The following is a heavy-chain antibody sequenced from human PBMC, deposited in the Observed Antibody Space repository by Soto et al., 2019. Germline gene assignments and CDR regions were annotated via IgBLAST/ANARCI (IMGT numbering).Heavy chain of an antibody. CDR1: GFFFNTYT. CDR3: ARGHLPWDYQSYGMDV. CDR2: ISNDGVHT. V-gene: IGHV3-64*07. J-gene: IGHJ6*02. D-gene: IGHD7-27*01. Sequence: EVQLVESGGGLVQPGGSLTLSCVASGFFFNTYTMHWVRQAPGKGLEYLLAISNDGVHTYYTDSVKGRFTISRDNSKDTLYLHMGSLRPEDMAVYYCARGHLPWDYQSYGMDVWGQGTTVTVSS.